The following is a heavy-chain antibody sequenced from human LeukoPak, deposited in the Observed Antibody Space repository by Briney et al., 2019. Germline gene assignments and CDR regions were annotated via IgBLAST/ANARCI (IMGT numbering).Heavy chain of an antibody. CDR2: IYYSGST. CDR1: GGSISSSSYY. D-gene: IGHD6-19*01. J-gene: IGHJ4*02. CDR3: ARASPIAVAVPFDY. V-gene: IGHV4-39*07. Sequence: PSETLSLTCTVSGGSISSSSYYWGWIRQPPGKGLEWIGSIYYSGSTYYNPSLKSRVTTSVDTSKNQFSLKLSSVTAADTAVYYCARASPIAVAVPFDYWGQGTLVTVSS.